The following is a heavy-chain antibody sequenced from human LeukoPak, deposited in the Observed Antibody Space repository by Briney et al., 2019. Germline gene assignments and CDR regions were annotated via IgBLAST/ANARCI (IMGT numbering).Heavy chain of an antibody. D-gene: IGHD5-12*01. J-gene: IGHJ4*02. V-gene: IGHV4-59*12. CDR2: IYYRGTT. CDR3: ARLPRYGGYDHFDH. Sequence: PSETLSLTCTVSGDSIDSYYWSWIRQPPGKGLEWIGYIYYRGTTSYNPFLKSRVTISVDTSKNQFSLKLNSVTAADTAVYYCARLPRYGGYDHFDHWGQGILVIVSS. CDR1: GDSIDSYY.